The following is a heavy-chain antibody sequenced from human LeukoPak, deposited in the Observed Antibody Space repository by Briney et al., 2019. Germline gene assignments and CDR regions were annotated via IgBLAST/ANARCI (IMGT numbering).Heavy chain of an antibody. CDR1: GGTFSSYA. J-gene: IGHJ4*01. CDR2: IIPIFGTA. Sequence: EASVKVSCKASGGTFSSYAISWVRQAPGQGLEWMGGIIPIFGTANYAQKFQGGVTITADKSTSTAYMELSSLRSEDTAVYYCARQEVGYYYDSSGYQDGFDYWGQGTLVTVSS. V-gene: IGHV1-69*06. CDR3: ARQEVGYYYDSSGYQDGFDY. D-gene: IGHD3-22*01.